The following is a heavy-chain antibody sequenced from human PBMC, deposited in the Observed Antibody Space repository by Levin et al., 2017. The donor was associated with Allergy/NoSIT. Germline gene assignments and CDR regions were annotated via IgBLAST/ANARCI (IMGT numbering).Heavy chain of an antibody. CDR1: GFTFSNAW. V-gene: IGHV3-15*01. D-gene: IGHD3-22*01. CDR2: IKSKTDGGTT. CDR3: TSHQYSSGYSIPTDY. Sequence: GGSLRLSCSASGFTFSNAWMSWVRQAPGKGLEWVGRIKSKTDGGTTDYAAPVKVRFTISRDDSKTMLYLQMNSLKTEDTAVYYCTSHQYSSGYSIPTDYWGQGTLVTVSS. J-gene: IGHJ4*02.